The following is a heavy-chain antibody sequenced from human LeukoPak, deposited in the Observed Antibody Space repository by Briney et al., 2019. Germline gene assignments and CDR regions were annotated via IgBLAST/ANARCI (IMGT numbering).Heavy chain of an antibody. Sequence: SETLSLTCTVSGGSISSSSYYWGWIRQPPGKGLEWIGSIYYSGSTYYNPSLKSRVTISVDTSKNKFSLKLSSVTAADTAVYYCARARGQNRVSYYYDSSGYYNFDYWGQGTLVTVSS. J-gene: IGHJ4*02. D-gene: IGHD3-22*01. CDR3: ARARGQNRVSYYYDSSGYYNFDY. CDR2: IYYSGST. V-gene: IGHV4-39*07. CDR1: GGSISSSSYY.